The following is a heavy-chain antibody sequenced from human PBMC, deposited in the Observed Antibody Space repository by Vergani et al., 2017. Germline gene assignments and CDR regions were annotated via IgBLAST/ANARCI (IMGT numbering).Heavy chain of an antibody. J-gene: IGHJ5*02. Sequence: EVQLVESGGGLVQPGGSLRLSCAASGFTFSSYSMNWVRQAPGKGLEWVSYISSSSSTIYYADSVKGRFTISRDNAKNSLYLQMNSLRAEDTAVYYCARDNSLRSGWYVAPNWFDPWGQGTLVTVSS. V-gene: IGHV3-48*01. CDR3: ARDNSLRSGWYVAPNWFDP. CDR1: GFTFSSYS. D-gene: IGHD6-19*01. CDR2: ISSSSSTI.